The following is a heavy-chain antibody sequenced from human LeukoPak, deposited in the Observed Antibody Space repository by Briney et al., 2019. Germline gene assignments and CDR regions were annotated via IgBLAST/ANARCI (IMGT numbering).Heavy chain of an antibody. J-gene: IGHJ4*02. CDR1: GFTFSSYA. CDR2: ISGSGGST. V-gene: IGHV3-23*01. CDR3: LRWYYYDSSGYPFDY. D-gene: IGHD3-22*01. Sequence: GGSLRLSCAASGFTFSSYAMSWVRQAPGKGLEWVSVISGSGGSTYYADSVKGRFTISRDNSKNTLYLQMNSLRAEDTAVYYCLRWYYYDSSGYPFDYWGQGTLVTVSS.